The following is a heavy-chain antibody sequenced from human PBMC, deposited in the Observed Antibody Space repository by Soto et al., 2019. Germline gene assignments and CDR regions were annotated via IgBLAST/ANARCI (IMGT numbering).Heavy chain of an antibody. D-gene: IGHD6-25*01. CDR3: AGQTFTIAAASYGRSNWFDP. V-gene: IGHV4-39*01. CDR1: GGSITSSSHF. J-gene: IGHJ5*02. Sequence: KTSETLSLTCSASGGSITSSSHFWGWVRQPPGKGLEWIGTIYFTGNTYHTPSLKSRLTMSIDTSKNEFSLRLNSVTAADTAVYYCAGQTFTIAAASYGRSNWFDPWGPGTLVTVSS. CDR2: IYFTGNT.